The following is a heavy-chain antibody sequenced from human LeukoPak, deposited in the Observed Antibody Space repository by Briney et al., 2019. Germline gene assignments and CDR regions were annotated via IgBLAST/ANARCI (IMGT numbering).Heavy chain of an antibody. Sequence: SVTLSLMCAVCGDSISSSNWWSWVRQPPGEGLEWIGEIYHSGSTNYNPSLKSRVTISVDKSKNQFSLKLSSVTAADTAVYYCARRGFNDAFDIWGQGTMVTVSS. V-gene: IGHV4-4*02. CDR1: GDSISSSNW. CDR2: IYHSGST. CDR3: ARRGFNDAFDI. J-gene: IGHJ3*02.